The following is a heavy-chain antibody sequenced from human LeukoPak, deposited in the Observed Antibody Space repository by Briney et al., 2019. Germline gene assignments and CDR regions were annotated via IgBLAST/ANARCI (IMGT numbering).Heavy chain of an antibody. CDR1: GFTFNSYT. Sequence: GGSLRLSCAASGFTFNSYTMRWVRQAPGKGLQWASTISGSGDKTYYADSVKGRFTISRDNSKNTLYLQMNSLRAEDTAVYYCAKDTGRLQPECWGQGTLVTVSS. J-gene: IGHJ4*02. D-gene: IGHD4-11*01. V-gene: IGHV3-23*01. CDR2: ISGSGDKT. CDR3: AKDTGRLQPEC.